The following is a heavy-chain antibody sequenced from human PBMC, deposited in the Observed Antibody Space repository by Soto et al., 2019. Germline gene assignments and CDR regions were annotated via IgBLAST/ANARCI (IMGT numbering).Heavy chain of an antibody. Sequence: SETLSLTCTVSGGSISSGGYYWSWIRQHPGKGLEWIGYIYYSGSTYYNPSLKSRVTISVDTSKNQFSLKLSSVTAADTAVYYCARASPPLYYFDYWGPGTLVTVSS. CDR3: ARASPPLYYFDY. CDR2: IYYSGST. J-gene: IGHJ4*02. CDR1: GGSISSGGYY. V-gene: IGHV4-31*03.